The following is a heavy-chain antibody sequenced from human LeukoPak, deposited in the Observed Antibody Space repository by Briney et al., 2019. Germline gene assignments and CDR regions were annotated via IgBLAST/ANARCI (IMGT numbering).Heavy chain of an antibody. CDR1: GGSISSGSYH. V-gene: IGHV4-61*02. D-gene: IGHD1-26*01. CDR3: ARMWDRDYFDY. CDR2: IYTSGSI. J-gene: IGHJ4*02. Sequence: SETLSLTCTVSGGSISSGSYHWSWNRQPAGKGLEWIGRIYTSGSINYNPSLKSRVTISADTSKNQFSLKLSSVTAADTAVYYCARMWDRDYFDYWGQRTLVTVSS.